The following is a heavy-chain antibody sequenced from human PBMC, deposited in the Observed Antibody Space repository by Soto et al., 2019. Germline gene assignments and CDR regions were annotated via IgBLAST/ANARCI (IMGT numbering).Heavy chain of an antibody. CDR2: TYYRSKWYN. CDR1: GDSVSSNSAA. D-gene: IGHD5-12*01. J-gene: IGHJ6*02. V-gene: IGHV6-1*01. CDR3: AYSGYDDYYYYYGMDV. Sequence: SQTLSLTCAISGDSVSSNSAAWNWIRQSPSRGLEWLGRTYYRSKWYNDYAVSVKSRITINPDTSKNQFSLQLNSVTPEDTAAYYCAYSGYDDYYYYYGMDVWGQGTTVTVSS.